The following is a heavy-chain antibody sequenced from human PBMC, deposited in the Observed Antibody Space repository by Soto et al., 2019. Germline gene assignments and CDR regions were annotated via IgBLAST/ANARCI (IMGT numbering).Heavy chain of an antibody. CDR2: INGYNGNT. J-gene: IGHJ6*02. Sequence: QVQLEQSGAEVKKPGDSMKVSCKASGYTFTTYGISWVRQAPGQGLEWMGWINGYNGNTDYPQKLQGRVXXXXXXXXXXXXXXXXXXXXXXXXXXXXXXXXXXXXXXXXXDVWGQGTTVTVSS. CDR3: XXXXXXXXXXXXXDV. V-gene: IGHV1-18*01. CDR1: GYTFTTYG.